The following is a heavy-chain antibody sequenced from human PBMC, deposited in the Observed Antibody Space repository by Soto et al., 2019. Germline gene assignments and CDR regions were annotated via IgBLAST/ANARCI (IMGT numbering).Heavy chain of an antibody. CDR3: ARSEDYGGNFDY. CDR2: INPNSGST. Sequence: GASVKVSCKASGYTFTGYYMHWVRQAPGQGLEWMGWINPNSGSTNYAQKFQGRVTMTRDTSISTAYMELSRLRSDDTAVYYCARSEDYGGNFDYWGQGTLVTVSS. CDR1: GYTFTGYY. V-gene: IGHV1-2*02. J-gene: IGHJ4*02. D-gene: IGHD4-17*01.